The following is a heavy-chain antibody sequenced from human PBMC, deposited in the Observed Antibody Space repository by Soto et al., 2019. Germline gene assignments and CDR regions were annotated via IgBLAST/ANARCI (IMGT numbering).Heavy chain of an antibody. CDR2: ISGYNGNT. D-gene: IGHD2-8*01. CDR1: GYAFSGYR. V-gene: IGHV1-18*01. Sequence: ASVKVSCKTSGYAFSGYRLSWVRQGPGQGLEWMGWISGYNGNTDYAQKFQGRVTMTTDTSTSTAYMELRSLRSDDTAVYYCARDLGPPNWFDSWGQGTLVTVS. J-gene: IGHJ5*01. CDR3: ARDLGPPNWFDS.